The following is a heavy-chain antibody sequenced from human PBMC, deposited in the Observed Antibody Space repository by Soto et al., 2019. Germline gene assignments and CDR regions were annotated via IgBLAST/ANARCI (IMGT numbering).Heavy chain of an antibody. J-gene: IGHJ2*01. CDR3: AKDACTNGVCYPHWYFDL. D-gene: IGHD2-8*01. CDR2: ISWDGGST. CDR1: AFTFDDYT. Sequence: PGGSLRLSCAASAFTFDDYTMHWVRQAPGKGLEWVSLISWDGGSTYHADSVKGRFTISRDNSKTSLYLQMNSLRTEDTALYYCAKDACTNGVCYPHWYFDLWGRGTLVTVSS. V-gene: IGHV3-43*01.